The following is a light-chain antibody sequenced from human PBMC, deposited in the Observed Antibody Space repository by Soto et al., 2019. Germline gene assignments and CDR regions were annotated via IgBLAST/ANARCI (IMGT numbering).Light chain of an antibody. CDR2: DTS. V-gene: IGLV7-46*01. J-gene: IGLJ2*01. Sequence: QAVVTQEPSLTVSPGGTVTLTCGSSTGVVTSGHYPYWFQQKPGQAPRTLIYDTSNKHSWTPARFSGSLLGGKAALTLSGAQPEAEADYYCLLSYSGARSVVFGGGTKVTVL. CDR1: TGVVTSGHY. CDR3: LLSYSGARSVV.